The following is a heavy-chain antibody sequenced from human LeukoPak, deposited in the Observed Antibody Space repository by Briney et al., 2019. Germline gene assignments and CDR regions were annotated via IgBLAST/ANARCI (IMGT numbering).Heavy chain of an antibody. J-gene: IGHJ4*02. V-gene: IGHV4-39*01. D-gene: IGHD2-2*01. CDR3: ARHRYCTSTSCTFYFDS. CDR2: IFYIGTT. CDR1: GGSISSTHYY. Sequence: ASETLSLTCTASGGSISSTHYYWGWIRRPPGKGLEWIGSIFYIGTTYYNPSLRSRVTISVDTSKNQFSLKLRSVTAADAAVYYCARHRYCTSTSCTFYFDSWGQGRLVTVSS.